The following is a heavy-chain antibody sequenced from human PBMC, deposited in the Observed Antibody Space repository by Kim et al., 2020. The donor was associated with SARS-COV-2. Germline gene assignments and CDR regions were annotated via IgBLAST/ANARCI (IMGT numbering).Heavy chain of an antibody. Sequence: VKGRFTISRDNSKNTLYLQMNSLRAEDTAVYYCAKDRGNPWTDYYYGMDVWGQGTTVTVSS. CDR3: AKDRGNPWTDYYYGMDV. V-gene: IGHV3-30*02. D-gene: IGHD3-10*01. J-gene: IGHJ6*02.